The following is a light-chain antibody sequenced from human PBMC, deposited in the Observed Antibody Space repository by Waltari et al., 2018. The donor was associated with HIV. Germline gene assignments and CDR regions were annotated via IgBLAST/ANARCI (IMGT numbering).Light chain of an antibody. V-gene: IGLV2-14*03. J-gene: IGLJ1*01. CDR2: DVS. CDR1: SSDIDVYKY. CDR3: SSYTTTSTLYV. Sequence: QSTLTQPDSVSGSPGQSVTIPCTGISSDIDVYKYFSWYQQHPGKAPKLLIYDVSNRPSGVSHRFSGSKSANTASLTISGLQAEDEADYYCSSYTTTSTLYVFGTGTKVTV.